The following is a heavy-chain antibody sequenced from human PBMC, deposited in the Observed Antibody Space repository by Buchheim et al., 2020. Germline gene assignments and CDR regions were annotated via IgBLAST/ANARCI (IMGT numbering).Heavy chain of an antibody. D-gene: IGHD6-19*01. Sequence: QVQLVESGGAVVQPGRSLRLSCAASGFIFSGYGMHWVRQAPGKGLEWVAIIWYDGSEKHYIDSVKGRFSISRDNSKNTLYLEMNSLRGEDTAVYYCARDPPNSGWALDYWGQGTL. CDR2: IWYDGSEK. J-gene: IGHJ4*02. V-gene: IGHV3-33*01. CDR1: GFIFSGYG. CDR3: ARDPPNSGWALDY.